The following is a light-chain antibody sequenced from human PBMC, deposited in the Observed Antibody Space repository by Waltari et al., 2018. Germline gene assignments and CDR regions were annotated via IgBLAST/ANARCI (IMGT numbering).Light chain of an antibody. Sequence: EIVLTQSPATLSLSPGETATLPCRASQSVGTYLAWYQQKPGQAPSLLTYDASNRATGIPDRFRSSGSGTDITLTIDSLEPEDFALYYCQQRSSWTPHTFGQGARLEIK. V-gene: IGKV3-11*01. CDR3: QQRSSWTPHT. J-gene: IGKJ2*01. CDR2: DAS. CDR1: QSVGTY.